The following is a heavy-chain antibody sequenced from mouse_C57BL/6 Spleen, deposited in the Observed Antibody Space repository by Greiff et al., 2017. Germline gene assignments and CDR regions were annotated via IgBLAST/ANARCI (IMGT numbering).Heavy chain of an antibody. J-gene: IGHJ4*01. Sequence: VQLQQPGAELVMPGASVKLSCKASGYTFTSYWMHWVKQRPGQGLEWIGEIDPSDSYTNYNQQFKGKSTLTVDKSSSTAYMQLSSLTSEDSAVYYCARGIYDGYYNYAMDYWGQGTSVTVSS. V-gene: IGHV1-69*01. D-gene: IGHD2-3*01. CDR1: GYTFTSYW. CDR2: IDPSDSYT. CDR3: ARGIYDGYYNYAMDY.